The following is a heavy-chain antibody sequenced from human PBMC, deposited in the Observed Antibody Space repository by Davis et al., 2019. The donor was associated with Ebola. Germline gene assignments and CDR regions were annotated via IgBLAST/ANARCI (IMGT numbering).Heavy chain of an antibody. V-gene: IGHV3-30-3*01. CDR1: GFTFSSYA. CDR3: ARDLIWGSYYYYGMDV. CDR2: ISYDGSNK. D-gene: IGHD7-27*01. J-gene: IGHJ6*02. Sequence: PGGSLRLSCAASGFTFSSYAMHWVRQAPGKGLEWVAVISYDGSNKYYADSVKGRFTISRDNSKNTLYLQMNSLRAEDTAVYYCARDLIWGSYYYYGMDVWGQGTTVTVSS.